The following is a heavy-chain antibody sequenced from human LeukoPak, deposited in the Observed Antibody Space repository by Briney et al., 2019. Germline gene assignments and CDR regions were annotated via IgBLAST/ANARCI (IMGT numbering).Heavy chain of an antibody. CDR3: AKDQVSDYYDSSGRFDY. CDR2: ISGSGGST. CDR1: GFTFSSYA. D-gene: IGHD3-22*01. J-gene: IGHJ4*02. Sequence: GGSLRLSCAASGFTFSSYAMSWVRQAAGKGLEWVSAISGSGGSTYYADSVKGRFTISRDNSKNTLYLQMNSLRAEDTAVYYCAKDQVSDYYDSSGRFDYWGQGTLVTVSS. V-gene: IGHV3-23*01.